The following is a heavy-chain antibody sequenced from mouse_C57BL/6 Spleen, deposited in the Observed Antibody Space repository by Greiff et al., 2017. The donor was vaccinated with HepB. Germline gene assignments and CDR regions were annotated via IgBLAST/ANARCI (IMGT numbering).Heavy chain of an antibody. D-gene: IGHD3-2*02. CDR1: GYTFTDYY. V-gene: IGHV1-19*01. CDR2: INPYNGGT. CDR3: ARRGGSSGSFDY. Sequence: VQLQQSGPVLVKPGASVKMSCKASGYTFTDYYMNWVKQSHGKSLEWIGVINPYNGGTSYNQKFKGKATLTVDKSSSTAYMELNSLTSEDSAVYYCARRGGSSGSFDYWGQGTTLTVSS. J-gene: IGHJ2*01.